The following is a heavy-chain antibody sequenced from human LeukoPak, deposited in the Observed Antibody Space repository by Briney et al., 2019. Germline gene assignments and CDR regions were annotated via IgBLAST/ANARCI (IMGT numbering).Heavy chain of an antibody. Sequence: GGSLKLSCAASGFTFSDFWMSWVRQAPGKGLECVASTNEAGGDKLYVDSVKGRFTISRDNSKNSLSLQMNSLTAEDTAIYYCAIATTGRGAFGSWGQGTLVSVSS. CDR2: TNEAGGDK. J-gene: IGHJ4*02. D-gene: IGHD1-1*01. CDR3: AIATTGRGAFGS. CDR1: GFTFSDFW. V-gene: IGHV3-7*01.